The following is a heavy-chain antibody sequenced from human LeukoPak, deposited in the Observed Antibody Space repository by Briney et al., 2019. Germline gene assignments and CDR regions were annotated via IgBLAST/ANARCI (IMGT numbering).Heavy chain of an antibody. D-gene: IGHD2-21*01. CDR3: ARVTAYCGGDCYTGDFDY. V-gene: IGHV1-69*13. Sequence: RASVKVSCKASGGTFSSYAISWVRQAPGQGLEWTGGIIPIFGTANYAQKFQGRVTITADESTSTAYMELSSLRSEDTAVYYCARVTAYCGGDCYTGDFDYWGQGTLVTVSS. CDR2: IIPIFGTA. J-gene: IGHJ4*02. CDR1: GGTFSSYA.